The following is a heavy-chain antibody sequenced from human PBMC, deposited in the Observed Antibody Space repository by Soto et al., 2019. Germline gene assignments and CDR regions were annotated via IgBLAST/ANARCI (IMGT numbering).Heavy chain of an antibody. Sequence: TLSLTCTVSGGSISSSSYYWGWIRQPPGKGLEWIGSIYYSGSTYYNPSLKSRVTISVDTSKNQFSLKLSSVTAADTAVYYCARDSGSYSGDYWGQGTLVTVSS. CDR1: GGSISSSSYY. D-gene: IGHD1-26*01. J-gene: IGHJ4*02. CDR3: ARDSGSYSGDY. V-gene: IGHV4-39*01. CDR2: IYYSGST.